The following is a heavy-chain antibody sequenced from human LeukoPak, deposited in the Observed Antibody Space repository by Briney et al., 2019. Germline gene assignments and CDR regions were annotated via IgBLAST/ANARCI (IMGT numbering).Heavy chain of an antibody. J-gene: IGHJ4*02. CDR2: IANDGRDK. CDR1: GFTFSSYG. D-gene: IGHD3-16*01. Sequence: GGSLRLSCAASGFTFSSYGMHWVRQAPGKGLEWVAVIANDGRDKKYADSVKGRFTISRDNANNSLYLQMNSLRVEDTAVYYCARRGTWHSDYWGQGTLVTVSS. V-gene: IGHV3-30*03. CDR3: ARRGTWHSDY.